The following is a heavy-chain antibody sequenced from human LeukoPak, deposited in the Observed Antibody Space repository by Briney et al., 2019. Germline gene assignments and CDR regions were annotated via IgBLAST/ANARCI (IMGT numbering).Heavy chain of an antibody. CDR2: IYSDDTT. J-gene: IGHJ3*01. CDR1: GFTVSRKY. Sequence: GGSLRLSCAASGFTVSRKYMSWVRQAPGKGLEWASVIYSDDTTYYANSVKGRFTVSRDTSKNTLFLQMNSLRSEYTATYYCAREYSSSFHAFDVWGQGTMVTVSS. V-gene: IGHV3-53*01. D-gene: IGHD6-6*01. CDR3: AREYSSSFHAFDV.